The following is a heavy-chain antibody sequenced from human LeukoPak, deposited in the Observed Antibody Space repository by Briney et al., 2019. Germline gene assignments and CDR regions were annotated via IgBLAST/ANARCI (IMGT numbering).Heavy chain of an antibody. CDR3: ARGPVARVRSSYYYGMDV. D-gene: IGHD2-15*01. V-gene: IGHV1-69*13. Sequence: SVKVSCKASGGTFSSYAISWVRQAPGQGLEWMGGIIPIFGTANYAQKFQGRVTITADESTSTAYMELSSLRSEDTAVYYCARGPVARVRSSYYYGMDVWGQGTTVTVSS. CDR1: GGTFSSYA. CDR2: IIPIFGTA. J-gene: IGHJ6*02.